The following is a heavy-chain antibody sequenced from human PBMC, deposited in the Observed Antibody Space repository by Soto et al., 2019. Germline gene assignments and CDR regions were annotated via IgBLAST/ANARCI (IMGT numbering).Heavy chain of an antibody. J-gene: IGHJ6*02. Sequence: LSLTCTVSGGSISSGGYYWSWIRQHPGKGLEWIGYIYYSGSTYYNPSLKSRVTISVDTSKNQFSLKLSSVTAADTAVYYCARSPSSFGVGYYYGMDVWGQGTTVTVSS. CDR2: IYYSGST. CDR1: GGSISSGGYY. V-gene: IGHV4-31*03. CDR3: ARSPSSFGVGYYYGMDV. D-gene: IGHD3-3*01.